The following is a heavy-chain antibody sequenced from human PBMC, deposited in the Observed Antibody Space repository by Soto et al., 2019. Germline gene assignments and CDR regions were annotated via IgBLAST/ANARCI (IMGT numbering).Heavy chain of an antibody. CDR1: GGSISSGGYY. CDR2: IYYSGTT. J-gene: IGHJ3*02. D-gene: IGHD2-2*01. V-gene: IGHV4-31*03. CDR3: ASYQASYPFDI. Sequence: QVQLQESGPGLVKPSQTLSLTCTVSGGSISSGGYYWSWIRQHPGKGLEWIGYIYYSGTTYYNPSLKSRITLSAHTSKNQFSLKLSSVTAADTAVYHCASYQASYPFDIWGQGTMVTVSS.